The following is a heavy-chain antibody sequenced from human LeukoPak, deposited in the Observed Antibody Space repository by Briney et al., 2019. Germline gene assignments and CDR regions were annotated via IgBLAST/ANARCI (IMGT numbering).Heavy chain of an antibody. CDR1: GGSIRSSYYY. CDR3: AREAGDFWSGPYYFDY. Sequence: PSETLSLTCTVSGGSIRSSYYYWSWIRQPPGKGLEWIGYIYYSGSTNYNPSLKSRVTISVDTSKNQFSLKLSSVTAADTAVYYCAREAGDFWSGPYYFDYWGQGTLVTVSS. CDR2: IYYSGST. J-gene: IGHJ4*02. V-gene: IGHV4-61*01. D-gene: IGHD3-3*01.